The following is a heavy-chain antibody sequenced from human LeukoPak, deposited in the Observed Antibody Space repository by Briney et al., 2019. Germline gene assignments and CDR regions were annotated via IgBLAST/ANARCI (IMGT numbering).Heavy chain of an antibody. D-gene: IGHD1-26*01. V-gene: IGHV1-46*01. Sequence: ASVKVSCKASGYTFTNYYIHWVRQAPGQGLEWMGIINPCGGGTSYAQKLQGRLTMTRDTPTSTVYMELTSLRSEDTAVYYCARDSSRSSLADPWGQGTLVTVSS. CDR1: GYTFTNYY. CDR3: ARDSSRSSLADP. J-gene: IGHJ5*02. CDR2: INPCGGGT.